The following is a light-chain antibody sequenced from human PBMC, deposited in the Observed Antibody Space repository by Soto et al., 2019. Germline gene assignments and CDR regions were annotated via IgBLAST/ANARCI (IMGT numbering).Light chain of an antibody. CDR2: GAS. V-gene: IGKV3-15*01. CDR3: QQYNTWPPVT. CDR1: QSFSSN. Sequence: EIVMTQSPATLSVSPGERATLSCRASQSFSSNLAWYQQKPGQAPRLLIYGASTRATGIPARFSGSGSGTEFTLTISSLQSEDFPVYYCQQYNTWPPVTFGGGTKVEIK. J-gene: IGKJ4*01.